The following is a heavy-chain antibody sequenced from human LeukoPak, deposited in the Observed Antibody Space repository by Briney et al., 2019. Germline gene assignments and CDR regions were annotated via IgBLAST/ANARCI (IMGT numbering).Heavy chain of an antibody. D-gene: IGHD6-13*01. J-gene: IGHJ6*03. CDR2: ISWNSGNI. CDR1: GFTFDDYA. CDR3: AKGGIHRGYYYYYMDV. Sequence: GRSLRLSCAASGFTFDDYAMHWVRQAPGKGLEWVSGISWNSGNIGYADSVKGRFTISRDNAKNSLYLQMNSLRAEDTALYYCAKGGIHRGYYYYYMDVWGKGTTVTIPS. V-gene: IGHV3-9*01.